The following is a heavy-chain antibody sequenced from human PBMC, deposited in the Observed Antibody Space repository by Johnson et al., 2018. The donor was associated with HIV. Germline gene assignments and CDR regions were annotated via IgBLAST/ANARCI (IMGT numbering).Heavy chain of an antibody. J-gene: IGHJ3*02. CDR3: AREIVLNSSGWYCIDVFDI. V-gene: IGHV3-20*04. CDR2: INWNGGST. CDR1: GFTFDDYG. Sequence: MQLVESGGGVVRPGGSLRLSCAASGFTFDDYGMSWVRQAPGKGLEWVSGINWNGGSTGYADSVKGRFTISRDNAKNSLYLQMNSLRAEDTALYYCAREIVLNSSGWYCIDVFDIWGQGTAVTVSS. D-gene: IGHD6-19*01.